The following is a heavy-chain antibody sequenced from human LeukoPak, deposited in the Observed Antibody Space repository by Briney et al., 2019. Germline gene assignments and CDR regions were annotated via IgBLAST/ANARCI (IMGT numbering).Heavy chain of an antibody. Sequence: PSETLSLTCTVSGGSISSSSYYWGWIRQPPGKGLEWIGSIYYSGSTYYNPSLKSRVTISVDTSKNQFSLKLSSVTAADTAVYYCAITRGSSFPIDYWGQGTLVTVSS. D-gene: IGHD6-6*01. J-gene: IGHJ4*02. CDR1: GGSISSSSYY. CDR3: AITRGSSFPIDY. CDR2: IYYSGST. V-gene: IGHV4-39*01.